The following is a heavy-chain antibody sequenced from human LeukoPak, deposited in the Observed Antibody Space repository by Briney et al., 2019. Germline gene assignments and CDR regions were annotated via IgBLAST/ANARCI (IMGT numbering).Heavy chain of an antibody. CDR3: AKMPVSYSSGWSNFDY. CDR1: GFTFSSYA. J-gene: IGHJ4*02. Sequence: GGSLRLSCAASGFTFSSYAMSWVRQAPGRGLEWVSGISGSGGCTYYADSVKGRFTISRDNSKNTLYLQMNSLRAEDTALYYCAKMPVSYSSGWSNFDYWGQGTLVTVSS. CDR2: ISGSGGCT. V-gene: IGHV3-23*01. D-gene: IGHD6-19*01.